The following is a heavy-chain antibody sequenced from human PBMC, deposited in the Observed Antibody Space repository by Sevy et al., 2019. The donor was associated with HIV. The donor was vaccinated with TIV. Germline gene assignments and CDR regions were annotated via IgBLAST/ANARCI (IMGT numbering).Heavy chain of an antibody. Sequence: GGSLRLSCAASGFTFSNYGMLWVRQAPGKGLEWVAVISYDGSTKYYADSVKGRFTISRDNSKNTVHLQMNSLRTEDTAVYYCAKGSRATDSAFDIWGQGTMVTVSS. CDR1: GFTFSNYG. D-gene: IGHD3-22*01. V-gene: IGHV3-30*18. CDR3: AKGSRATDSAFDI. J-gene: IGHJ3*02. CDR2: ISYDGSTK.